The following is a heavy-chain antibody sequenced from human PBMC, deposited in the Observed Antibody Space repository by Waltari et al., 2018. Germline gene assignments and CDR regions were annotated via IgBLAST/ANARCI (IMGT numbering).Heavy chain of an antibody. CDR3: ARDWWELPMYYGMDV. CDR2: SIPILGIA. J-gene: IGHJ6*02. Sequence: QVQLVQSGAEVKKPGSSVKVSCKASGGTFSSYAISWVRQAPGQGLEWMGGSIPILGIANYAQKFQGRVTITADKSTSTAYMELSSLRSDDTAVYYCARDWWELPMYYGMDVWGQGTTVTVSS. D-gene: IGHD1-26*01. V-gene: IGHV1-69*10. CDR1: GGTFSSYA.